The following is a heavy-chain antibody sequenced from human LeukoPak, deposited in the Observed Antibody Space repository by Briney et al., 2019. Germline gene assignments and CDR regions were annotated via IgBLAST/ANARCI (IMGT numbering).Heavy chain of an antibody. CDR2: ITISSSYI. V-gene: IGHV3-21*01. Sequence: GGSLRLSCAASGFTFSSYSMNWVRQAPGKGLEWVSSITISSSYIYYADSVKGRFTISRDNAKNSLYLQMNSLRAEDTAAYYCARDKVGYCSSTSCGGYDYWGQGTLVTVSS. CDR3: ARDKVGYCSSTSCGGYDY. J-gene: IGHJ4*02. CDR1: GFTFSSYS. D-gene: IGHD2-2*01.